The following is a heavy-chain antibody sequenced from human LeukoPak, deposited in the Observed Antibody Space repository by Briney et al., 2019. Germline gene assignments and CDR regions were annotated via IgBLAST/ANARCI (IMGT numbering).Heavy chain of an antibody. Sequence: PGGSLRLSCEASGFSFRSYGMHWVRQAPGKGLEWVAFIRSDGIDKYYADSVKGRFTISRDNSKSTVYLQMNSLRVEDAAIYYCAKEEGFNIENVVATDYWGQGTLVTVSS. CDR3: AKEEGFNIENVVATDY. J-gene: IGHJ4*02. V-gene: IGHV3-30*02. CDR1: GFSFRSYG. D-gene: IGHD5-12*01. CDR2: IRSDGIDK.